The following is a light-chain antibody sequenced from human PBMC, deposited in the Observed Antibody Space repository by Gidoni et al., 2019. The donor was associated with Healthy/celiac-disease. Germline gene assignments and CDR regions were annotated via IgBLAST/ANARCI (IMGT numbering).Light chain of an antibody. CDR1: QSVSSSY. V-gene: IGKV3-20*01. J-gene: IGKJ4*01. Sequence: LTHSAGTLPLSPGERATLSCMASQSVSSSYLAWYQQKPGPAPRLLIYGASSRATGIPDRFSGSGSGTDFTLTISRLEPEDFAVYYCQQYGSSSLTFGGXTKVEIK. CDR3: QQYGSSSLT. CDR2: GAS.